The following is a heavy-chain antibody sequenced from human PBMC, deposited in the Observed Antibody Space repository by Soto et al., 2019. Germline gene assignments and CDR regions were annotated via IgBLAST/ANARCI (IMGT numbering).Heavy chain of an antibody. J-gene: IGHJ5*02. V-gene: IGHV4-34*01. D-gene: IGHD2-2*03. CDR3: ARKRGYCSSTSCFSNWFDP. CDR2: INHSGST. CDR1: GGSFGGYY. Sequence: SETLSLTCAVYGGSFGGYYWSWIRQPPGKGLEWIGEINHSGSTNYNPSLKSRVTISVDTSKNQFSLKLSSVTAADTAVYYCARKRGYCSSTSCFSNWFDPWGQGTLVTVSS.